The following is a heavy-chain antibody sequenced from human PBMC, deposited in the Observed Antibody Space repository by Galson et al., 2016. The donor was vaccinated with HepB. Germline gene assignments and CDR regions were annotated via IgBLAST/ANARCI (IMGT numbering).Heavy chain of an antibody. CDR2: INSDESNT. Sequence: SLRLSCAASGFTFSSYWMHWVRQAPGKGLVWVSRINSDESNTNYADFVKGRFTISRDNAKNTLYLQMNSLRAEDTAVYYCARGGGYYYFDYWGQGNLVTVSS. D-gene: IGHD2-21*01. V-gene: IGHV3-74*01. J-gene: IGHJ4*02. CDR3: ARGGGYYYFDY. CDR1: GFTFSSYW.